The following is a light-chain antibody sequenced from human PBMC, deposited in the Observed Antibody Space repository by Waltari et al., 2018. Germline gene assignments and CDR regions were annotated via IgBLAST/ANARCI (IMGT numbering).Light chain of an antibody. CDR3: QQSHSAPLT. CDR1: QNIKSY. CDR2: SAS. Sequence: IQMTQSPSSLSASVGDRVTLTCRASQNIKSYVNWYQQHPGKAPKVLIYSASTLQSGVSSRFRGRGSGTEFTLTISSLQPEDFATYYCQQSHSAPLT. V-gene: IGKV1-39*01. J-gene: IGKJ4*01.